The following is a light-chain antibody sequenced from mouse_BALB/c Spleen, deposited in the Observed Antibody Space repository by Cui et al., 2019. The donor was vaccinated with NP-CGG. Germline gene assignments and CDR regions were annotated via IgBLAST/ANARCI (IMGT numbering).Light chain of an antibody. CDR2: GTN. Sequence: QAVVTQESALTTSPGERVTLTCRSSTGAVTTNNYANWVQEKPDHLFTGLIGGTNNRAPGIPARFSGSLIGDKAALTITGAQTEDEAIYFCVLWYSNHWVFGGGTKLTVL. J-gene: IGLJ1*01. V-gene: IGLV1*01. CDR3: VLWYSNHWV. CDR1: TGAVTTNNY.